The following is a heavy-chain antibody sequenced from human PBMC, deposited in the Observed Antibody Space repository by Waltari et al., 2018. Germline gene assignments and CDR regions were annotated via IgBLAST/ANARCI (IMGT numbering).Heavy chain of an antibody. CDR2: IYTSGST. Sequence: QVQLQESGPGLVKPSETLSLTCTVSGDSISSSYWNWIRQPAGKGLEWIGRIYTSGSTNYNPSLKSRVTMSVDTSKNQFSLKRSSVTAADTAVYYCARHPNRYFDLWGRGTLVTVSS. CDR1: GDSISSSY. V-gene: IGHV4-4*07. CDR3: ARHPNRYFDL. J-gene: IGHJ2*01.